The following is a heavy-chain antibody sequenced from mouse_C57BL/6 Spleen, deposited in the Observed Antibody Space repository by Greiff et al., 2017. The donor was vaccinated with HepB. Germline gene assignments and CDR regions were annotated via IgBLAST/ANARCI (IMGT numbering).Heavy chain of an antibody. CDR3: ARAPRAQATYYFDY. J-gene: IGHJ2*01. D-gene: IGHD3-2*02. V-gene: IGHV5-15*01. CDR2: ISNLAYSI. CDR1: GFTFSDYG. Sequence: EVQLVESGGGLVQPGGSLKLSCAASGFTFSDYGMAWVRQAPRKGPEWVAFISNLAYSIYYADTVTGRFTISRENAKNTLYLEMSSLRSEDTAMYYCARAPRAQATYYFDYWGQGTTLTVSS.